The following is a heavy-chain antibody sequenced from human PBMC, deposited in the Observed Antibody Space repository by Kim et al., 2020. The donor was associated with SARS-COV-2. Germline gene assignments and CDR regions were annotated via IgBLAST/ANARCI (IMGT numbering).Heavy chain of an antibody. D-gene: IGHD3-22*01. Sequence: SETLSLTCTVSGYSISSGYYWGWIRQPPGKGLEWIGSIYHSGSTYYNPSLKSRVTISVDTSKNQFSLKLSSVTAADTAVYYCARVHDSSGYWGRGAIHYYYYYYGMDVWGQGTTVTVSS. CDR3: ARVHDSSGYWGRGAIHYYYYYYGMDV. CDR1: GYSISSGYY. V-gene: IGHV4-38-2*02. J-gene: IGHJ6*02. CDR2: IYHSGST.